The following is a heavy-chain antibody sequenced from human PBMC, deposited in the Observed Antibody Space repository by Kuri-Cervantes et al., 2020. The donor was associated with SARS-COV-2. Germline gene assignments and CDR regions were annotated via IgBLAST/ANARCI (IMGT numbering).Heavy chain of an antibody. Sequence: GESLKISCAASGFTFSSYWMHWVRQAPGKGLVWVSRINSDGSSTSYADSVKGRFTISRDNAKNTLYLQMNSLRAEDTAVYYCARAGSFNYFDYWGQGTLVTVSS. J-gene: IGHJ4*02. V-gene: IGHV3-74*01. CDR3: ARAGSFNYFDY. D-gene: IGHD6-13*01. CDR1: GFTFSSYW. CDR2: INSDGSST.